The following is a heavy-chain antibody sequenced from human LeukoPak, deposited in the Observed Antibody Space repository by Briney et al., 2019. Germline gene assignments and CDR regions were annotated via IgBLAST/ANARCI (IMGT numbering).Heavy chain of an antibody. CDR3: SRETTSTSWY. CDR2: IYHSGST. V-gene: IGHV4-39*01. Sequence: SETLSLTCTVSGGSISSSSYYWAWIRQPPGKGLEWIGSIYHSGSTFYSPSLKSRVTLSVDTSKNQFSLKLSSVTAADTAVYFCSRETTSTSWYWGQGTLVTVSS. D-gene: IGHD6-13*01. J-gene: IGHJ4*02. CDR1: GGSISSSSYY.